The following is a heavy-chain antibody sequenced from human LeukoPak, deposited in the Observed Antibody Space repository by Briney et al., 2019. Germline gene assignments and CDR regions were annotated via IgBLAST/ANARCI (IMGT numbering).Heavy chain of an antibody. V-gene: IGHV1-46*01. CDR3: AREREGTYYFDY. CDR2: VRPSGGST. Sequence: ASVKVPCKASGYTFTSYFMHWVRQAPGQGLEWVGVVRPSGGSTTYAQKFQGRVTMTRDTSTSTVYVELTSLSSEDTAVYYCAREREGTYYFDYWGQGTLVTVSS. J-gene: IGHJ4*02. D-gene: IGHD1-26*01. CDR1: GYTFTSYF.